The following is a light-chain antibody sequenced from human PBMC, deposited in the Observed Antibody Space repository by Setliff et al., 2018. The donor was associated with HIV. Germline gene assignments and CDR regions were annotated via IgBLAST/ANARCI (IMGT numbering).Light chain of an antibody. CDR1: SSDIGVYEY. CDR2: EVT. CDR3: SSYRRTNTWV. Sequence: SALAQAASVSGSPGQSITIFCIGTSSDIGVYEYVSWYQQHPGEAPKLIIYEVTNRPSGVSNRFSGSKSGNTASLTISGLQAEDEADYYCSSYRRTNTWVFGGGTKVTVL. J-gene: IGLJ2*01. V-gene: IGLV2-14*01.